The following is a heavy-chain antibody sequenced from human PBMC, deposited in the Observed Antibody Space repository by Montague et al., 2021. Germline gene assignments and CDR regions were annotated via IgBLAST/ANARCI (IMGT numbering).Heavy chain of an antibody. Sequence: SLRLSCAASGFTFEDYAMHWVRQAPGKGLEWVSGISWNSGSIGYADSVKGRLTISRDNAKNTLYQQMNSLRAEDKALYYCARVRERRYYYYGMDVWGQGTTVTVSS. D-gene: IGHD1-1*01. CDR1: GFTFEDYA. V-gene: IGHV3-9*01. CDR2: ISWNSGSI. CDR3: ARVRERRYYYYGMDV. J-gene: IGHJ6*02.